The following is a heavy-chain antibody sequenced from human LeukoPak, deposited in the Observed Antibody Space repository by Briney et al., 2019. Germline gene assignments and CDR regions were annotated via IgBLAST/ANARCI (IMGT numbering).Heavy chain of an antibody. Sequence: SETLSLTCTVSGGSISSYYWSWIRQPPGKGLEWIGYIYYSGSTNYNPSLKSQVTISVDTSKNQFSLELSSVTAADTAVYYCARARGVAGTKYIDYWGQGTLVTVSS. CDR1: GGSISSYY. CDR2: IYYSGST. CDR3: ARARGVAGTKYIDY. J-gene: IGHJ4*02. D-gene: IGHD6-19*01. V-gene: IGHV4-59*01.